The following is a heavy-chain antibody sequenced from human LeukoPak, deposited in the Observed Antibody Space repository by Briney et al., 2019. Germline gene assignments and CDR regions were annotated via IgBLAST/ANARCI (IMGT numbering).Heavy chain of an antibody. J-gene: IGHJ4*02. Sequence: QPGRSLRLSCTASGFTFGDYAMSWIRQAPGKGLEWVGFIRSKAYGETADYAASVKGRFTISRDDSKAIAYLQMNSLKTEDTAVYHCTRDRGSSTLGDYWGQGTLVTVSS. CDR2: IRSKAYGETA. V-gene: IGHV3-49*03. D-gene: IGHD7-27*01. CDR1: GFTFGDYA. CDR3: TRDRGSSTLGDY.